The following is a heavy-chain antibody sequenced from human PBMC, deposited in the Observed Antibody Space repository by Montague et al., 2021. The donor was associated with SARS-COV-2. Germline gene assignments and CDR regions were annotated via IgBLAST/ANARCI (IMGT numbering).Heavy chain of an antibody. Sequence: PALVKPTQTLTLTCTFTGFSLSTSGVGVAWIRQPPGKALEWLAIIYWDDDRRYSPSLESGLTITKDTPKNQVVLTMTNMDPVDTATYYCARSYGTTVVTRAFDYWGQGTLSPSPQ. D-gene: IGHD4-23*01. CDR1: GFSLSTSGVG. J-gene: IGHJ4*02. CDR2: IYWDDDR. V-gene: IGHV2-5*02. CDR3: ARSYGTTVVTRAFDY.